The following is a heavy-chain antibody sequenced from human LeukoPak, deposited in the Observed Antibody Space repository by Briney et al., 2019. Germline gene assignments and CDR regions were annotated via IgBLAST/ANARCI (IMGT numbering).Heavy chain of an antibody. Sequence: ASVKVSCKASANTFTGYYMHWVRQAPGQGLEWMGWINPNSGGTNYAQKIQGRVTMTRDTSISTAYMELSRLRSDDTAVYYCARDSPSSTSWHFDYWGQGTLVTVSS. V-gene: IGHV1-2*02. J-gene: IGHJ4*02. CDR3: ARDSPSSTSWHFDY. CDR2: INPNSGGT. D-gene: IGHD2-2*01. CDR1: ANTFTGYY.